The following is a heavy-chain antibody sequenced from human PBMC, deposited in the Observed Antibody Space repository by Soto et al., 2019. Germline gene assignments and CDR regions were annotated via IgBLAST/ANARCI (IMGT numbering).Heavy chain of an antibody. J-gene: IGHJ5*02. V-gene: IGHV3-74*01. CDR1: GFTLRSHW. CDR3: ARGVVVYQQLVRGRDRFDP. Sequence: EVQLVESGGGQVQPGGSLTLSCAVSGFTLRSHWMHWVRQAPGKGLEWVARIDSDGRTTNYADSVKGRFTISRDNAKNTVFLHMNSLRAEDRAVYYCARGVVVYQQLVRGRDRFDPWGQGTLVTVSS. D-gene: IGHD6-13*01. CDR2: IDSDGRTT.